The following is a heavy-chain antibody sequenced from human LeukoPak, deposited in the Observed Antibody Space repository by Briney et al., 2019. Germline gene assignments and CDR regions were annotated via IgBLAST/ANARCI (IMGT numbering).Heavy chain of an antibody. CDR1: GYTFTSYD. V-gene: IGHV1-8*03. J-gene: IGHJ4*02. CDR3: ARGSRDFWSGYLPHYFDY. Sequence: ASVKVSCKASGYTFTSYDINWVRQATGQGLEWMGWMNPNSGNTGYAQKFQGRVTITRNTSISTAYMELSSLRSEDTAVYYCARGSRDFWSGYLPHYFDYWGQGTLVTVSS. CDR2: MNPNSGNT. D-gene: IGHD3-3*01.